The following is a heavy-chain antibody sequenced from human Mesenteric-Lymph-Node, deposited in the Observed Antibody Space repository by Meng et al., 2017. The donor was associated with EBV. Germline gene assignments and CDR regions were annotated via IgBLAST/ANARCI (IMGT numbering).Heavy chain of an antibody. D-gene: IGHD4-23*01. V-gene: IGHV1-18*01. CDR1: GYRFNTYG. J-gene: IGHJ4*02. CDR3: ASGNSGINFDY. CDR2: ISADNGNT. Sequence: QVKLVQSGTEVKKSGASLSASCKASGYRFNTYGISWVRKAPGQGLGWMGWISADNGNTIFAQKFQGRVTMTADSSTSTAYMEVTSLTSDDTAVYYCASGNSGINFDYWGQGTLVTVSS.